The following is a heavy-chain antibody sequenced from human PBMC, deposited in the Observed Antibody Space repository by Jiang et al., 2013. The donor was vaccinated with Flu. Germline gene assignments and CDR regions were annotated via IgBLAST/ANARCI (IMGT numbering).Heavy chain of an antibody. V-gene: IGHV3-66*01. D-gene: IGHD3-10*01. CDR3: ARSESGYYYYGMDV. Sequence: VQLVESGGGLVQPGGSLRLSCAASGFTVSSNYMSWVRQAPGKGLEWVSVIYSGGTTYYADSVKGRFTISRDNSKNTLYLQMNSLRAEDTAVYYCARSESGYYYYGMDVWGQGTTVTVSS. J-gene: IGHJ6*02. CDR2: IYSGGTT. CDR1: GFTVSSNY.